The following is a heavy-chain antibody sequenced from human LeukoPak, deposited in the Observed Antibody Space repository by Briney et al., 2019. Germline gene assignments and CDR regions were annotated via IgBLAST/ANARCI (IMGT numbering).Heavy chain of an antibody. CDR3: ARSSNYGLYNWFDP. D-gene: IGHD5-24*01. CDR2: INADNGNT. Sequence: GGSLRLSCAASGFTFSSYAMHWVRQAPGQRLEWMGWINADNGNTKYSQKFQGRVTITRDTSASTAYMELSSLRSEDTAVYYCARSSNYGLYNWFDPWGQGTLVTVSS. V-gene: IGHV1-3*01. J-gene: IGHJ5*02. CDR1: GFTFSSYA.